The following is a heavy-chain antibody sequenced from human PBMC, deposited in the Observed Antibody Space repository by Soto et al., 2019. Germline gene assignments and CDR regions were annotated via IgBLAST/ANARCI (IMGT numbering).Heavy chain of an antibody. V-gene: IGHV3-15*01. J-gene: IGHJ4*02. CDR2: IKSKTDGGTT. D-gene: IGHD5-12*01. CDR3: TTDGEDGYSGYDYY. CDR1: GFTFSNAW. Sequence: GGSLRLSCAASGFTFSNAWMSWVRQAPGKGLEWVGRIKSKTDGGTTDYAAPVKGRFTISRDDSKNTLYLQMNSLKTEDTAVYYCTTDGEDGYSGYDYYWGQGTLVTVSS.